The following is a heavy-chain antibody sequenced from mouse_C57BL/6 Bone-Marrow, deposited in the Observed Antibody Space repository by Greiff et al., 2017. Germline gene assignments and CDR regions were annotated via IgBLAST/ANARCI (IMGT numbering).Heavy chain of an antibody. CDR1: GYTFTNYW. D-gene: IGHD2-4*01. Sequence: QVQLQQPGAELVKPGASVKLSCKASGYTFTNYWMHWVKQRPGQGLEWIGMMHPNGGSPDYNEKFKSEATLSVDKSSRTAYMELSSLTSEDSAVDYCARSYDCDDYTMDYWGQGTSVTVSS. V-gene: IGHV1-64*01. J-gene: IGHJ4*01. CDR2: MHPNGGSP. CDR3: ARSYDCDDYTMDY.